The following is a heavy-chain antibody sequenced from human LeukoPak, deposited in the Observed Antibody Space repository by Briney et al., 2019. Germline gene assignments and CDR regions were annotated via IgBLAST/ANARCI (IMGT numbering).Heavy chain of an antibody. V-gene: IGHV4-38-2*02. J-gene: IGHJ6*03. CDR1: GYSISSGYY. D-gene: IGHD5-12*01. Sequence: PSETLSLTCTVSGYSISSGYYWGWIRQPPGKGLEWIGSIYHSGSTYYNPSLKSRVTISVDTSKNQFSLKLSSVTAADTAVYYCAREVDNYYYYMDVWGKGTTVTVSS. CDR2: IYHSGST. CDR3: AREVDNYYYYMDV.